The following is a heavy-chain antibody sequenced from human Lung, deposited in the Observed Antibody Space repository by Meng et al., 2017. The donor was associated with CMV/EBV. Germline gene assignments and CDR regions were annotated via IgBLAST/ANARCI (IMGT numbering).Heavy chain of an antibody. V-gene: IGHV3-7*01. Sequence: GGSLRLCCAASGFTFSTYWMNWVRQAPGKGLEWVANIKQDGSEKYYVGSVEGRFTISRDNAKNSLYLQMNSLRAEDTAVYYCASSFEYWGQGPLVTVSS. CDR3: ASSFEY. D-gene: IGHD3-10*01. J-gene: IGHJ4*02. CDR2: IKQDGSEK. CDR1: GFTFSTYW.